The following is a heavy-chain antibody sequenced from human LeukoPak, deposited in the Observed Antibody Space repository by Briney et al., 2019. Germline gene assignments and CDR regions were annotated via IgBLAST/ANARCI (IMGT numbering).Heavy chain of an antibody. D-gene: IGHD2-21*02. CDR1: GYTFTSYY. CDR3: ARNTETAIPLPYYFDY. J-gene: IGHJ4*02. Sequence: ASVKVSCKASGYTFTSYYMHWVRQAPGQGLEWMGIINPSGGSTSYAQKFQGRVTITRGTSASTAYMDLSSLRSEDTAVYYCARNTETAIPLPYYFDYWGQGTLVTVSS. V-gene: IGHV1-46*01. CDR2: INPSGGST.